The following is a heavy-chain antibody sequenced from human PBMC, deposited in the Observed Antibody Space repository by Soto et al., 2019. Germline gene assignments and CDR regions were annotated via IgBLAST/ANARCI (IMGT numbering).Heavy chain of an antibody. CDR2: IFDSGTT. CDR3: ARSSIAPRLFMYPFDY. Sequence: PSETLSLTCTVSGGSITSDYSCWSWIRQPPGEGLEWIGHIFDSGTTYTNPSLRSQVAISLDTSKNHFSLKLSSVTAAGTAVYYCARSSIAPRLFMYPFDYWGQGTLVTVSS. D-gene: IGHD6-6*01. CDR1: GGSITSDYSC. J-gene: IGHJ4*02. V-gene: IGHV4-30-4*01.